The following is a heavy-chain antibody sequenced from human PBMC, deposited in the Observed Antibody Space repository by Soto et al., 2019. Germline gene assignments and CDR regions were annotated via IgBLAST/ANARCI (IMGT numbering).Heavy chain of an antibody. D-gene: IGHD3-10*01. CDR3: AKDLGYSYYGSGSYYPH. V-gene: IGHV3-23*01. CDR2: ISGSGGST. CDR1: GFTFSSYA. Sequence: EVQLLESGGGLVQPGGSLRLSCAASGFTFSSYAMSWVRQAPGKGLEWVSAISGSGGSTYYADSVKGRFTISRDNSKNTLDLQMNSLRAEDTAVYYCAKDLGYSYYGSGSYYPHWGQGTLVTVSS. J-gene: IGHJ4*02.